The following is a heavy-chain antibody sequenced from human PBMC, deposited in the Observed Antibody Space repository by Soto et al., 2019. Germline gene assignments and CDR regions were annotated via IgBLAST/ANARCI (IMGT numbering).Heavy chain of an antibody. Sequence: EVHLVESGGGLVQPGGSLRLSCAASGFTFSSYSLNWVRQAPGKGLEWVSYITSSGTTVYYADSVRGRFTISRDNAKKSLYLQMNSLRDDDTAVYYCARGSSNWAYYFDFWGQGTLVTVSS. V-gene: IGHV3-48*02. CDR2: ITSSGTTV. CDR3: ARGSSNWAYYFDF. CDR1: GFTFSSYS. J-gene: IGHJ4*02. D-gene: IGHD6-13*01.